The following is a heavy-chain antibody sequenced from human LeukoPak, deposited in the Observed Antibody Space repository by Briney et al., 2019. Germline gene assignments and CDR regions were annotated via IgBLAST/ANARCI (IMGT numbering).Heavy chain of an antibody. V-gene: IGHV3-11*01. J-gene: IGHJ6*02. CDR2: ISSSGSTI. CDR3: ARSRVDIVVVPAARNVYYYYGMDV. CDR1: GFTFSDYY. D-gene: IGHD2-2*03. Sequence: GGSLRLSCAASGFTFSDYYMSWIRQVPGKGLEWVSYISSSGSTIYYADSVKGRFTISRDNAKNSLYLQMNSLRAEDTAVYYCARSRVDIVVVPAARNVYYYYGMDVWGQGTTVTVSS.